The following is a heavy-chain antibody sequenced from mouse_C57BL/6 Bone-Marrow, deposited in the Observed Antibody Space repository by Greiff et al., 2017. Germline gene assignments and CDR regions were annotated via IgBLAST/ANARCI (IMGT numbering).Heavy chain of an antibody. J-gene: IGHJ3*01. CDR2: ISSGGSDT. V-gene: IGHV5-6*01. D-gene: IGHD3-3*01. CDR1: GFTFSSYG. Sequence: EVTLVESGGDLVKPGGSLKLSCAASGFTFSSYGMPWVRQTPDKGLAWVATISSGGSDTYYPDSVKGRFTNTRDNAKDTLYLQLSSLKSEDSAMYSCERHEGGDWFAYWGQGTRVTVSA. CDR3: ERHEGGDWFAY.